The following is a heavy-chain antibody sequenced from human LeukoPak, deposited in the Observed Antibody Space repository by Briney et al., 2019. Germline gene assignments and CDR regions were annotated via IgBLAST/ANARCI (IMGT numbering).Heavy chain of an antibody. CDR1: GFTFSSYE. CDR2: ISSSGATI. D-gene: IGHD5-24*01. V-gene: IGHV3-48*03. J-gene: IGHJ4*02. Sequence: GGSLRLSCAASGFTFSSYEMKWVRQAPGKGLEWVSYISSSGATIYYADSVKGRFTISRDNSKNTLYLQMNSLRAEDTAVYYCARAQEMATMYYWGQGTLVTVSS. CDR3: ARAQEMATMYY.